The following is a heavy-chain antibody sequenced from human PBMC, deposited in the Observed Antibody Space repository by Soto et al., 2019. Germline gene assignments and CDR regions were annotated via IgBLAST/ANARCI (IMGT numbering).Heavy chain of an antibody. D-gene: IGHD2-15*01. Sequence: GESLKISCEASGYTFANYWIGWVRQMPGKGLELMGIIYPIESDARYSPSFQGQVIISADKSINTAYLQWSSLRASDTAIYYCVRHGRSGGSSYSGWFYPWGQGSLVTVSS. CDR3: VRHGRSGGSSYSGWFYP. CDR1: GYTFANYW. CDR2: IYPIESDA. J-gene: IGHJ5*02. V-gene: IGHV5-51*01.